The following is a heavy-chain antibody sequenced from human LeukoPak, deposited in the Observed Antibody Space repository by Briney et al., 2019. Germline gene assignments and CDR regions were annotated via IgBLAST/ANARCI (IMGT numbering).Heavy chain of an antibody. CDR2: MYSGGDT. D-gene: IGHD6-13*01. CDR3: ARDAPQVPAAGVLAS. CDR1: GFTVSDNY. V-gene: IGHV3-53*01. Sequence: PGGSLRLSCAASGFTVSDNYMSWVRQAPGKGLEWVSAMYSGGDTYYADSVKGRFTFSRDKTKNTLYLQMNGLRTEGPAQYYCARDAPQVPAAGVLASWGQGTLVTVSS. J-gene: IGHJ4*02.